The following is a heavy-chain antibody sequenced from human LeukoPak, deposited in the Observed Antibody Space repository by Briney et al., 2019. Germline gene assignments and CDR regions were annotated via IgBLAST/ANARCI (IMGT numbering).Heavy chain of an antibody. CDR3: ARQETSSYNGAFDI. CDR2: ISGSGGST. D-gene: IGHD1-26*01. Sequence: SGGSLRLSCAASGFTFSSYAMSWVRQAPGKGLEWVSAISGSGGSTYYADSVKGRFTISRDNSKNTLYLQMNSLRAEDTAVYYCARQETSSYNGAFDIWGQGTMVTVSS. CDR1: GFTFSSYA. J-gene: IGHJ3*02. V-gene: IGHV3-23*01.